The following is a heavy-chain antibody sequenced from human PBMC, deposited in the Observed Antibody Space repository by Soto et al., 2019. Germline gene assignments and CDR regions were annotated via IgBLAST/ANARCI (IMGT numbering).Heavy chain of an antibody. CDR1: GGSFSGYY. J-gene: IGHJ5*02. CDR3: ATEGGVVDANWFGP. V-gene: IGHV4-34*01. Sequence: SETLSLTCAVYGGSFSGYYWSWMRQPPGKGLEWIGEIHHSGSTNYNPSLKSRITISIDTSKNQFSLNMNSTTAADTAVYYCATEGGVVDANWFGPWGQGTLVTVSS. CDR2: IHHSGST. D-gene: IGHD3-22*01.